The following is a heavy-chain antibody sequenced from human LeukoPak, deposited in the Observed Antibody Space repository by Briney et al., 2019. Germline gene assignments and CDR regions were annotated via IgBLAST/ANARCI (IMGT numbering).Heavy chain of an antibody. D-gene: IGHD4-17*01. Sequence: PGGSLRLSCAASGFSFSSYAMTWVRQAPGKGLEWVSSFTSMSRTIYYADSVKGRFTISRDNAKNSLYLQMNSLRAEDTAVYYCARDTVTTSDFDYWGQGTLVTVSS. CDR3: ARDTVTTSDFDY. CDR1: GFSFSSYA. CDR2: FTSMSRTI. J-gene: IGHJ4*02. V-gene: IGHV3-21*01.